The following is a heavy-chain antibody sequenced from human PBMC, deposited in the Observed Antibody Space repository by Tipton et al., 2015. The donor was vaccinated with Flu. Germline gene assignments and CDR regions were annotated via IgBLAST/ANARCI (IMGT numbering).Heavy chain of an antibody. CDR1: GGSFSGYY. CDR3: ARFSREDAFDI. V-gene: IGHV4-34*01. D-gene: IGHD5-24*01. Sequence: TLSLTCAVYGGSFSGYYWSWIRQPPGKGLEWIGEINHSGSTSYNPSLKSRVTMSVDTSKNQFSLKLSSVTAADTAVYYCARFSREDAFDIWGQGTMVTVSS. J-gene: IGHJ3*02. CDR2: INHSGST.